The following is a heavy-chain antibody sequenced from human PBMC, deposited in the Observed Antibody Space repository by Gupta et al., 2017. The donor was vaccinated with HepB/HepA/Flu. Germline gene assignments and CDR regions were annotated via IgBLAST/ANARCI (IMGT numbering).Heavy chain of an antibody. CDR3: ARDPVYYDSSGHFDY. Sequence: QVQLVESGGRVIQLGRSLRLSCAASGSTLSSCGIHCFCLTPGKGLEWVAIIWYNGSNKYYADSVKGRFTISRDNSKSTLYLQMNSLRAEDTAVYYCARDPVYYDSSGHFDYWGQGTLVTVSS. J-gene: IGHJ4*02. V-gene: IGHV3-33*01. D-gene: IGHD3-22*01. CDR1: GSTLSSCG. CDR2: IWYNGSNK.